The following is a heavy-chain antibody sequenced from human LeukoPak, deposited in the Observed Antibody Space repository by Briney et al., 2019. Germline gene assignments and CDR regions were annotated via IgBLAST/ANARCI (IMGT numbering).Heavy chain of an antibody. Sequence: GGSLRLSCAASGFTFSSYGMHWVRQAPGKGLEWVAVIWYDGSNKYYADSVKGRFTISRDNSKNTLYLQMNSLRVEDTAVYYRARDFYGGGYSYGSYYYYGMDVWGKGTAVTVSS. CDR3: ARDFYGGGYSYGSYYYYGMDV. J-gene: IGHJ6*04. CDR2: IWYDGSNK. V-gene: IGHV3-33*01. D-gene: IGHD5-18*01. CDR1: GFTFSSYG.